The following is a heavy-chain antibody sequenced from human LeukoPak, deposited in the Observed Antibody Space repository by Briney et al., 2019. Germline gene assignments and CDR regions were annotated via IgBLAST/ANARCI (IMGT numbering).Heavy chain of an antibody. D-gene: IGHD3-22*01. CDR3: ARSYYYDSSGYGDYFDY. J-gene: IGHJ4*02. V-gene: IGHV7-4-1*02. Sequence: VASVKVSCKASGYTFSSYAMNWVRQAPGQGLEWIGWINTNTGNPTYAQGFTGRFVFSLDTSVSTAYLQVNSLKAEDTAVYYCARSYYYDSSGYGDYFDYWGQGTLVTVSS. CDR1: GYTFSSYA. CDR2: INTNTGNP.